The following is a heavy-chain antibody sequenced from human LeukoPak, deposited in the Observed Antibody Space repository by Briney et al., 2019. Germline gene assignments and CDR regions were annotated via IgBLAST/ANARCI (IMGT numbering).Heavy chain of an antibody. CDR2: LSVSGDTT. CDR3: AKDRGGAWNYFDS. J-gene: IGHJ4*02. CDR1: GFTFSTYA. V-gene: IGHV3-23*01. Sequence: GGSLRLSCSASGFTFSTYAMSWVRQAPGKGLQWVPSLSVSGDTTFYADSVKGRFTISRDTSRNTLYLQMNSLRAEDTAVYYCAKDRGGAWNYFDSWGQGTLVTVSS. D-gene: IGHD1-1*01.